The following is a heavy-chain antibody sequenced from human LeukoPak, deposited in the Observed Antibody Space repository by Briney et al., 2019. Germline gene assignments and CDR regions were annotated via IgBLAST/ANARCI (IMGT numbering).Heavy chain of an antibody. V-gene: IGHV1-8*01. D-gene: IGHD3-22*01. J-gene: IGHJ4*02. CDR2: MNPDSGDT. Sequence: GSVKVSCKASGYTFTSYEINWVRQATGQGLGWMGWMNPDSGDTAYAQKFQGRITMTRSTSISTAYMELSSLRSEDTAVYYCARGLGSYDSSDLTWPMISFWGQGTEVTVSS. CDR3: ARGLGSYDSSDLTWPMISF. CDR1: GYTFTSYE.